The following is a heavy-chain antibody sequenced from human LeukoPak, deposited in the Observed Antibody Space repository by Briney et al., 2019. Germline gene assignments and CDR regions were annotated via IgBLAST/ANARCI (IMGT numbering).Heavy chain of an antibody. CDR3: ARVLPHPVTPSFYYYYYYMDV. CDR1: GYTFTSYG. D-gene: IGHD2-15*01. CDR2: ISAYNGNT. J-gene: IGHJ6*03. Sequence: VASVKVSCKASGYTFTSYGISWVRQAPGQGLEWMGWISAYNGNTNYAQKLQGRVTMTTDTSTSTAYMELRSLRSDDTAVYYCARVLPHPVTPSFYYYYYYMDVWGKGTTVTVSS. V-gene: IGHV1-18*01.